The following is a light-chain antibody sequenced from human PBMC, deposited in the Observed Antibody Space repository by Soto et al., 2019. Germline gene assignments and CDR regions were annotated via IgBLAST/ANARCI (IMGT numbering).Light chain of an antibody. Sequence: EIVLTQSPGTLSLSPGERATLSCRASQSFSSSYLAWYQQKPGQAPRLLIYGASSRATGIPDRFSGSGSGTDCTLTISSLEPEDFAVYDCQHYGSSLFTCGPGTKVDVK. CDR1: QSFSSSY. CDR3: QHYGSSLFT. CDR2: GAS. V-gene: IGKV3-20*01. J-gene: IGKJ3*01.